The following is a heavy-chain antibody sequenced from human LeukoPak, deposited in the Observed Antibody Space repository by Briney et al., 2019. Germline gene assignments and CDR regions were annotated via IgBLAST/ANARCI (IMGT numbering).Heavy chain of an antibody. D-gene: IGHD2-2*01. CDR1: GYTFPSYA. Sequence: ASVKVSCKASGYTFPSYAMHWVRQAPGQRLEWMGWINAGNGNTKYSQKFQGRVTITRDTSASTAYMELSSLRSEDTAVYYCARRGVVVPAAISHYYYYGMDVWGQGTTVTVSS. V-gene: IGHV1-3*01. CDR3: ARRGVVVPAAISHYYYYGMDV. J-gene: IGHJ6*02. CDR2: INAGNGNT.